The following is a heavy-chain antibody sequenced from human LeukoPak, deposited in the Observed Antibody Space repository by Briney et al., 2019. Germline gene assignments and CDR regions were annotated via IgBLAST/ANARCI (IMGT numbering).Heavy chain of an antibody. J-gene: IGHJ5*02. CDR3: ARGEANWFDP. D-gene: IGHD3-10*01. V-gene: IGHV4-39*01. CDR1: GGSISSSSYY. CDR2: IYYSGST. Sequence: SSETLSLTCTVSGGSISSSSYYWGWIRQPPGKGLEWIGSIYYSGSTYYNPSLKSRVTISVDTSKNQFSLKLSSVTAADTAVYYCARGEANWFDPWGQGTLVTVSS.